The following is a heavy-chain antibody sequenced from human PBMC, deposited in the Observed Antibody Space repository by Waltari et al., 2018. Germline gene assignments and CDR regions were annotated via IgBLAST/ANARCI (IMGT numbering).Heavy chain of an antibody. CDR2: ISAYNGNT. V-gene: IGHV1-18*01. CDR3: AREVGTTLAFDP. CDR1: GYIFPSYG. Sequence: QVQLVQSGAEVKKPGASVKVSCQASGYIFPSYGISWVRQAPGQGLEWLGWISAYNGNTHYAQKLQGRVTMSTDTSTKTAYMELRSLKSDDTAGYFCAREVGTTLAFDPWGQGTLVTVSS. D-gene: IGHD1-1*01. J-gene: IGHJ5*02.